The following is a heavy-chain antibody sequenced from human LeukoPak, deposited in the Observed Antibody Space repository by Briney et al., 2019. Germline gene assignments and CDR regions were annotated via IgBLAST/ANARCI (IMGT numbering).Heavy chain of an antibody. J-gene: IGHJ4*02. Sequence: PGGSLRLSCAASGFTFSSYSMNWVRQAPGKGLEWVSSISSSSSYIYYADSVKGRFTISRDNAKNSLYLQMNSLRAEDTAVYYCAREGYSYGDFDYWGQGTPVTVSS. D-gene: IGHD5-18*01. V-gene: IGHV3-21*01. CDR2: ISSSSSYI. CDR3: AREGYSYGDFDY. CDR1: GFTFSSYS.